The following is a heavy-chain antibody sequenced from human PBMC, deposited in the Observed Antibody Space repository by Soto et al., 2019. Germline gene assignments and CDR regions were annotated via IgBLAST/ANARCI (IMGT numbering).Heavy chain of an antibody. CDR1: GFTFYNYA. CDR2: ISCTGGTT. D-gene: IGHD6-6*01. J-gene: IGHJ4*02. CDR3: VRSIATRREVDY. Sequence: EVQLLESGGGLVQPGGSLRLSCAASGFTFYNYAMSWVRQAPGKGLEWVSGISCTGGTTYYADSVKGRFTIFRDNSTSTLYLQMNSLRAEDTALYYCVRSIATRREVDYWGQGTLVTVSS. V-gene: IGHV3-23*01.